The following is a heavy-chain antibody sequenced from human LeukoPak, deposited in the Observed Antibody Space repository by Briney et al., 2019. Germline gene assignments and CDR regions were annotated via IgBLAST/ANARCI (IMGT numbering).Heavy chain of an antibody. V-gene: IGHV1-24*01. CDR1: RYTLTELS. Sequence: ASVKVSCKVSRYTLTELSMHWVRQAPGKGLEWMGGFDPEDGETIYAQKFQGRVTMTEDTSTDTAYMELSSLRSEDTAVYYCATADCTNGVCSIDYWGQGTLVTVSS. J-gene: IGHJ4*02. D-gene: IGHD2-8*01. CDR2: FDPEDGET. CDR3: ATADCTNGVCSIDY.